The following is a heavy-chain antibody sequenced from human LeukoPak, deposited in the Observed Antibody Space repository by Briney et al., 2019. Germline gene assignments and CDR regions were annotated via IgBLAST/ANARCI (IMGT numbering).Heavy chain of an antibody. CDR1: GGSFSGYY. D-gene: IGHD7-27*01. CDR2: INHSGST. Sequence: SETLSLTCAVSGGSFSGYYWSWIRQPPGKGLDWIGEINHSGSTNYNPSLKSRVTISVDTSKNQFSLKLSSVTAADTAVYYCARGSNWAVDYWGQGTLVTVSS. V-gene: IGHV4-34*01. J-gene: IGHJ4*02. CDR3: ARGSNWAVDY.